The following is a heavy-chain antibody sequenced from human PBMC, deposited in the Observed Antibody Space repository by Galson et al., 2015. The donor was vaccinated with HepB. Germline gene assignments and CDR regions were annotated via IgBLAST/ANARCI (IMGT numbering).Heavy chain of an antibody. Sequence: SLRLSCAASGFTFSSYGMHWVRQAPGKGLEWVAVISYDGSNKYYADSVKGRFTISRDNSKNTLYLQMNSLRAEDTAVYYCAKSEGLRYFDWSLDYWGQGTLVTVSS. D-gene: IGHD3-9*01. V-gene: IGHV3-30*18. J-gene: IGHJ4*02. CDR2: ISYDGSNK. CDR3: AKSEGLRYFDWSLDY. CDR1: GFTFSSYG.